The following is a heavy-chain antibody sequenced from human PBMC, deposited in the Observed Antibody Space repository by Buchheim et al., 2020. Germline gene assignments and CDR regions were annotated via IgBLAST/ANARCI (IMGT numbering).Heavy chain of an antibody. Sequence: QVQLVESGGGVVQPGRSLRLSCAASGFTFSSYGMHWVRQAPGKGLEGVAVISYDGSNKYYADSVKGRFTISRDNSKNTLYLQMNSLRAEDTAVYYCAKYDIYGMDVWGQGTT. V-gene: IGHV3-30*18. D-gene: IGHD3-9*01. CDR3: AKYDIYGMDV. CDR1: GFTFSSYG. J-gene: IGHJ6*02. CDR2: ISYDGSNK.